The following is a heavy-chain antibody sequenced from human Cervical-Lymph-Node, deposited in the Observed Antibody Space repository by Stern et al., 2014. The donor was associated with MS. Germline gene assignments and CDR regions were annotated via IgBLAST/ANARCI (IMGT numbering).Heavy chain of an antibody. CDR2: IFPVFGKP. CDR1: GDTFSKFP. D-gene: IGHD6-13*01. Sequence: QVQLVQSGAEVTKPGSSAKVSCKASGDTFSKFPSSWVRQAPGQGLEWMGGIFPVFGKPTYAQEFRGRVTITADVSTSTVYMELSSLRSDDTAVYYCALSSETSDRWYSLGYDLWGQGTLVTVSS. CDR3: ALSSETSDRWYSLGYDL. V-gene: IGHV1-69*12. J-gene: IGHJ5*02.